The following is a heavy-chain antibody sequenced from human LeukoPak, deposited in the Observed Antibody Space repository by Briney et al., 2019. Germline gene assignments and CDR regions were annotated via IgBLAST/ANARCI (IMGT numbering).Heavy chain of an antibody. CDR2: INHSGST. J-gene: IGHJ5*02. CDR1: GGSFSGYY. Sequence: SETLSLTCAVYGGSFSGYYWSWIRQPPGKGLEWIGEINHSGSTNYNPSLKGRVTISVDTSKNQFSLKLSSVTAADTAVYYCARVVSPTDWFDPWGQGTLVTVSS. V-gene: IGHV4-34*01. D-gene: IGHD2-2*01. CDR3: ARVVSPTDWFDP.